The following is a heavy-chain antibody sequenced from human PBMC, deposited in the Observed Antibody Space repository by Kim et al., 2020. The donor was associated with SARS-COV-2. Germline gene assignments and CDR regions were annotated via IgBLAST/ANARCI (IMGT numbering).Heavy chain of an antibody. J-gene: IGHJ3*02. Sequence: VKGRFTISRDNAKNSLYLQMNSLRAEDTAVYYCARDGVVVVAATPRAFDIWGQGTMVTVSS. D-gene: IGHD2-15*01. V-gene: IGHV3-11*06. CDR3: ARDGVVVVAATPRAFDI.